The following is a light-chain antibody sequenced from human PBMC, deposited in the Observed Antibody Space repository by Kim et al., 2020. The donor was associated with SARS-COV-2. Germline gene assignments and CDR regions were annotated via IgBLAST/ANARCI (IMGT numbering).Light chain of an antibody. V-gene: IGLV1-44*01. J-gene: IGLJ3*02. CDR1: KSNVGNNP. Sequence: QSVLTQPPSASGTPGQRVTISCSGSKSNVGNNPVNWYQQFPGTAPKLLIYGDGQRPSGVFDRFSGPKSGTLASMAIGGHHSEDEADYYCAAWDGSLNVWVFGGGTQLTVL. CDR3: AAWDGSLNVWV. CDR2: GDG.